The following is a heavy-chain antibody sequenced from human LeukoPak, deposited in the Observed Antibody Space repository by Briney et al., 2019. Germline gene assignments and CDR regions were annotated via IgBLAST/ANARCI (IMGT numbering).Heavy chain of an antibody. Sequence: GGSLRLSCAASGFTFSSYGMHWVRQAPGKGLEWVAVISYDGSNKYYADSVKGRFAISRDNSKNTLSLQMNSLRTEDTAVYYCAALHTGTFVDYWGQGTLVTASS. CDR1: GFTFSSYG. J-gene: IGHJ4*02. CDR2: ISYDGSNK. D-gene: IGHD4-17*01. V-gene: IGHV3-30*03. CDR3: AALHTGTFVDY.